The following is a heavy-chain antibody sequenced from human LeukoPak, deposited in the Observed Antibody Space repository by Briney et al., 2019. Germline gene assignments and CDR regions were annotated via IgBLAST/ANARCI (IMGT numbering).Heavy chain of an antibody. D-gene: IGHD6-19*01. CDR1: GFTFSSVG. CDR2: FSGSGGNT. CDR3: AKDRGSTSGWYPSD. J-gene: IGHJ4*02. Sequence: GGSLRLSCAASGFTFSSVGMAWVRQAPGKGQAWVSAFSGSGGNTYYADSVKGRFTISRDNSKSTLYLQMTSLRAADTATYYCAKDRGSTSGWYPSDWGQGTLVTVSS. V-gene: IGHV3-23*01.